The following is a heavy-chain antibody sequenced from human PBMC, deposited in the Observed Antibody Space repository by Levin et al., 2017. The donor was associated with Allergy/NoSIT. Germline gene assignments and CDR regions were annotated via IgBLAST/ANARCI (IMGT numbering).Heavy chain of an antibody. V-gene: IGHV4-59*01. CDR3: ARVGADQWLSLNWFDP. J-gene: IGHJ5*02. D-gene: IGHD6-19*01. CDR2: IYYSGST. Sequence: SQTLSLTCTVSGGSIRSYYWSWIRQPPGKGLEWIGYIYYSGSTNYNPALKSRVTISVDTSKNQFSLRLSSVTAADTAVYYCARVGADQWLSLNWFDPWGQGTLVTVSS. CDR1: GGSIRSYY.